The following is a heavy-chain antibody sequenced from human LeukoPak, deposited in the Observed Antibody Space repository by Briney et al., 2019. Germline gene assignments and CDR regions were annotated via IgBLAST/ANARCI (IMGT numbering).Heavy chain of an antibody. J-gene: IGHJ5*02. Sequence: SETLSLTCTVSGDSINSAYFWGWIRQPPGTGLEYIGSIYHSGRPYYNSSLKSRVTISVDTSRNQFSLKLSSVTAADTAIYYCARHPCTSCYTPNWFDPWGQGTLVSVSS. CDR3: ARHPCTSCYTPNWFDP. V-gene: IGHV4-38-2*02. CDR1: GDSINSAYF. CDR2: IYHSGRP. D-gene: IGHD2-2*02.